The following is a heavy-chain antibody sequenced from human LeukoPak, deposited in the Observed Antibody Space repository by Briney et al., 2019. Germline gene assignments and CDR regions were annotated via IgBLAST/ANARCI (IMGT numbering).Heavy chain of an antibody. D-gene: IGHD6-19*01. Sequence: ASVKVSCKASGYTFNTYGITWVRQAPGQGLEWMGWISACNGNTNYAQKLQGRVTMTTDTSTSTAYMELRSLRSDDTAVYYCARDEAHYSSGLDYWGQGTLVTVSS. J-gene: IGHJ4*02. CDR2: ISACNGNT. V-gene: IGHV1-18*01. CDR1: GYTFNTYG. CDR3: ARDEAHYSSGLDY.